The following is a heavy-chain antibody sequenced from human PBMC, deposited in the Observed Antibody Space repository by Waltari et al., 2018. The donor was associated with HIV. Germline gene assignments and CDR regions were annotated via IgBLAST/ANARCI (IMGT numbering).Heavy chain of an antibody. CDR2: IYYSGST. D-gene: IGHD1-26*01. Sequence: QLQLQESGPGLVKPSETLSLTCTVSGGSISSSSHYWGWIRQPPGKGLEWIGRIYYSGSTYYNPSLKSRVTISVDTSKNQFSLKLSAVTAADTAVYYCARQMGATHWFDPWGQGTLVTVSS. CDR1: GGSISSSSHY. CDR3: ARQMGATHWFDP. J-gene: IGHJ5*02. V-gene: IGHV4-39*01.